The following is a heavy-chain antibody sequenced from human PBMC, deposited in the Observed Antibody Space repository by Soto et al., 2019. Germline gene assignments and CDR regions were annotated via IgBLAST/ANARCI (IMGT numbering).Heavy chain of an antibody. CDR2: ISAGGDTK. V-gene: IGHV3-23*01. D-gene: IGHD1-26*01. Sequence: EVQVLESGGGLVQPGGSLRLSCVASGFTFRSSDMSWVRQAPGKGLEWVASISAGGDTKYNAASVKGRFTISRDNSKNTVYLQMNTPRLEDTALYYSASRSARSGSLKLPYWFDPWGQGALVTVSS. J-gene: IGHJ5*02. CDR1: GFTFRSSD. CDR3: ASRSARSGSLKLPYWFDP.